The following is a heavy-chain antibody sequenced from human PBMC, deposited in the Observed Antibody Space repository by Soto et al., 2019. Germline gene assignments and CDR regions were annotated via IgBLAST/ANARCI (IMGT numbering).Heavy chain of an antibody. J-gene: IGHJ4*02. Sequence: QVQLVQSGAEVKKPGSSVKVSCTVSGDTFSTYRISWVRQAPGQGLEWLGGIIPILGTPSYAQRFQDRVTITADKSTSTAYMEVSSLRSEDTAVYYCARERSRYDRSGYYRPDYWGQGTLVTVSS. CDR1: GDTFSTYR. V-gene: IGHV1-69*06. D-gene: IGHD3-22*01. CDR3: ARERSRYDRSGYYRPDY. CDR2: IIPILGTP.